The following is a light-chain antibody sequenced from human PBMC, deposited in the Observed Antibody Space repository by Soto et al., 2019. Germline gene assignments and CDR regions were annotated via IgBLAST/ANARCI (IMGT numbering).Light chain of an antibody. Sequence: IVLTQSPVTLAWSPGERAVLSCRASQSVCTSLAWYQHKPGQAPRLFIYDASKRAPGIPARFSGSGSGTDFTLTISSLEPEDLAVYYCQVRDVWPSFGQGTKVEIK. CDR2: DAS. CDR1: QSVCTS. J-gene: IGKJ1*01. CDR3: QVRDVWPS. V-gene: IGKV3-11*01.